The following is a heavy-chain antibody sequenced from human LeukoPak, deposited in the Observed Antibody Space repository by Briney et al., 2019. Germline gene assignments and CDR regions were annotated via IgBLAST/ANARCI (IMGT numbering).Heavy chain of an antibody. CDR1: GFTFRSYA. J-gene: IGHJ4*02. CDR2: ISYDGSNK. D-gene: IGHD3-10*01. CDR3: ARGINPDLWFGEFSDY. Sequence: GGSLRLSCAASGFTFRSYAMHWVRQAPGKGLEWVAVISYDGSNKYYANSVKGRFTISRDNSKNTLYLQMNSLRAEDTAVYYCARGINPDLWFGEFSDYWGQGTLVTVSS. V-gene: IGHV3-30*04.